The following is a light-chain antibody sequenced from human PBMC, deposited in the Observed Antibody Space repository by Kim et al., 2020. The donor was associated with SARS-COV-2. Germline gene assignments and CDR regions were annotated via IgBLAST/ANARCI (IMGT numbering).Light chain of an antibody. Sequence: VSPGQTASITCAADKLGDKYACWYQLKPGQSPVLVIYQDNKRPSGIPERFSGSNSGNTATLTISGTQAMDEADYYCQAWDSSIGVFGGGTQLTVL. CDR2: QDN. J-gene: IGLJ2*01. CDR1: KLGDKY. CDR3: QAWDSSIGV. V-gene: IGLV3-1*01.